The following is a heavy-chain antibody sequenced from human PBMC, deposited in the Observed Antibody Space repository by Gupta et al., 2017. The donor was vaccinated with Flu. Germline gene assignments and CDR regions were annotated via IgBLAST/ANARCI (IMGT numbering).Heavy chain of an antibody. D-gene: IGHD2-2*01. J-gene: IGHJ4*01. Sequence: EVQLVYSGGGLVQPGRSLTLSCAASGFTLDEYAMHWVRQAPGKGLEGGAGISGNSGSLGYADAVRSRVTISRDKARSSLDLQMKRMGVAAMAMYYCTKDKDCSSGICPFGDGCHVTMVTVS. CDR2: ISGNSGSL. CDR1: GFTLDEYA. CDR3: TKDKDCSSGICPFGD. V-gene: IGHV3-9*03.